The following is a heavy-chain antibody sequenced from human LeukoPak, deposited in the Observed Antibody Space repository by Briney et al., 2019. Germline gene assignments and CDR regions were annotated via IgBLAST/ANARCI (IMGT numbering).Heavy chain of an antibody. V-gene: IGHV3-23*01. Sequence: GGSLRLSCAASGFTFSSYGMSWVRQAPGKGLEWVSAISGSGGSTYYADSVKGRFTISRDNAKNSLYLQMNSLRAEDTAVYYCARDPPYLPPTYYYDSSGTTPFDYWGQGTLVTVSS. CDR2: ISGSGGST. D-gene: IGHD3-22*01. CDR1: GFTFSSYG. CDR3: ARDPPYLPPTYYYDSSGTTPFDY. J-gene: IGHJ4*02.